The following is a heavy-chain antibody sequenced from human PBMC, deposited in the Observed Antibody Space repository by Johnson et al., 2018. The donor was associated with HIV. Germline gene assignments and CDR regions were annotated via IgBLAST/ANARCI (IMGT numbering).Heavy chain of an antibody. J-gene: IGHJ3*02. D-gene: IGHD5-24*01. CDR2: ISSSGSTK. V-gene: IGHV3-48*04. CDR3: ARVRWLQLGAFDI. Sequence: VQLVESGGGVVQPGGSLRLSCAASGFTFSSYAMHWVRQAPGKGLEWVSYISSSGSTKYYTDSLKGRLTISRDNAKNSLYLQMNSLRAEDTAVYYCARVRWLQLGAFDIWGQGTMVTVSS. CDR1: GFTFSSYA.